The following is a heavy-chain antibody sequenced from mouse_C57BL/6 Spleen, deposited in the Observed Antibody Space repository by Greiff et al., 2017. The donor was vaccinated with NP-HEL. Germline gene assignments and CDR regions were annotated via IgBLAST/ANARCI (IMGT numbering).Heavy chain of an antibody. V-gene: IGHV5-17*01. CDR1: GFTFSDYG. Sequence: EVKLMESGGGLVKPGGSLKLSCAASGFTFSDYGMHWVRQAPEKGLEWVAYISSGSSTIYYADTVKGRFTISRDNAKNTLVLQMTSLRAEDTAMYYCARGGKEGYYYAMDYWGQGTSVTVSS. CDR2: ISSGSSTI. D-gene: IGHD1-3*01. J-gene: IGHJ4*01. CDR3: ARGGKEGYYYAMDY.